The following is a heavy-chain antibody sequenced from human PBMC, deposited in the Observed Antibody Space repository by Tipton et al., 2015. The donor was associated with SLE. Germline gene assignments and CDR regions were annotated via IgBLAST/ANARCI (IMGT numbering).Heavy chain of an antibody. CDR1: GGSISSSSYY. V-gene: IGHV3-53*01. J-gene: IGHJ4*02. Sequence: LSLTCTVSGGSISSSSYYWGWVRQAPGKGLEWGSVIYSGGSTYYADSVKGRFTISRDNSKNTLYLQMNSLRAEDTAVYYCARVRVGSFDYWGQGTLVTVSS. D-gene: IGHD3-10*01. CDR2: IYSGGST. CDR3: ARVRVGSFDY.